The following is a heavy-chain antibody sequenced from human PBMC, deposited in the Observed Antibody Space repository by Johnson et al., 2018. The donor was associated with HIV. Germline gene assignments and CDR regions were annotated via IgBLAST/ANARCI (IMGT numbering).Heavy chain of an antibody. D-gene: IGHD6-13*01. J-gene: IGHJ3*02. CDR2: ISYDGSNK. Sequence: QVQLVESGGGVVQPGGSLRLSCIASGFTLSDHAMHWVRQAPGKGLEWVAVISYDGSNKYYADSVKGRFTISRDNSKNTLYLQMNSLRAEDTAVYYCARDDLGNPFSSYDAFDIWGQGTMVTVSS. V-gene: IGHV3-30*19. CDR3: ARDDLGNPFSSYDAFDI. CDR1: GFTLSDHA.